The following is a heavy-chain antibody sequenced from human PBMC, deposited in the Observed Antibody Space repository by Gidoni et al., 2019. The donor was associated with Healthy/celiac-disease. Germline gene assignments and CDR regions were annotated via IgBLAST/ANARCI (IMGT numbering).Heavy chain of an antibody. Sequence: DVQLVESGGGLVKPGGYLRRSGAASGFTFSNAWMSGVRQAPGKGLEWVGHMKSKTDGGTTDYAAPVKGRFTISRDDSKNMLYLQMNSLKTEDTAVYYCTTGVYYWGQGTLVTVSS. CDR2: MKSKTDGGTT. CDR1: GFTFSNAW. CDR3: TTGVYY. J-gene: IGHJ4*02. V-gene: IGHV3-15*01.